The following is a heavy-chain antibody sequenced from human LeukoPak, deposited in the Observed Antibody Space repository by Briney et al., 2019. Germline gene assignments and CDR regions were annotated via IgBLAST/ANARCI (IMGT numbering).Heavy chain of an antibody. CDR3: ARACSGGSCYEDY. CDR2: IYYSGST. V-gene: IGHV4-39*07. D-gene: IGHD2-15*01. CDR1: GGSISSSSYY. Sequence: SETLSLTCTVSGGSISSSSYYWGWIRQPPGKGLEWIGSIYYSGSTYYNPSLKSRVTISVDTSKNQFSLKLSSVTAADTAVYYCARACSGGSCYEDYWGQGTLVTVSS. J-gene: IGHJ4*02.